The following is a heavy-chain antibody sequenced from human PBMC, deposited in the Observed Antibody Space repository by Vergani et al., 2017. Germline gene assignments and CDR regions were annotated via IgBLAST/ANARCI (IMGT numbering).Heavy chain of an antibody. CDR3: ARDPRGWYYGSGSYYDY. V-gene: IGHV4-4*03. J-gene: IGHJ4*02. CDR1: GGSISSSNW. D-gene: IGHD3-10*01. CDR2: IYHSGST. Sequence: QVQLQESGPGLVKPPGTLSLTCAVSGGSISSSNWWSWVRQPPGKGLEWIGEIYHSGSTNYNPSLKSRVTISVDKSKNQFSLKLSSVTAADTAVYYCARDPRGWYYGSGSYYDYWGQGTLVTVSS.